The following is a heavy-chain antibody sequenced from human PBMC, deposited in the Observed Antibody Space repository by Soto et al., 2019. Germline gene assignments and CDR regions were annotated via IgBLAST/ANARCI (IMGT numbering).Heavy chain of an antibody. CDR2: ISYDGSNK. J-gene: IGHJ4*02. CDR3: AKERMEQYQLLPFFDY. D-gene: IGHD2-2*01. V-gene: IGHV3-30*18. CDR1: GFSFSSYG. Sequence: LRLSCAASGFSFSSYGMHWLRQAAGKGLEWVAVISYDGSNKYYADSVRGRFTISRDNSKNTLYLQMNSLRPEDTAVFYCAKERMEQYQLLPFFDYWGQGTLVTVSS.